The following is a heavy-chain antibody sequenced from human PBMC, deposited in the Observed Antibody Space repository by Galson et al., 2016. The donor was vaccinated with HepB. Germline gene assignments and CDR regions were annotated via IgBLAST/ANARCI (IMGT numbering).Heavy chain of an antibody. Sequence: SLRLSCAASGFTFSSYSMNWVRQAPGKGLEWVSSISSSSSYIYYADSVKSRFTISRDNAKNSLYLQMKRLRAEDTAVYYCASHYDILTGYFYGYYFDYWGQGTLVTVSS. CDR3: ASHYDILTGYFYGYYFDY. V-gene: IGHV3-21*06. CDR2: ISSSSSYI. J-gene: IGHJ4*02. CDR1: GFTFSSYS. D-gene: IGHD3-9*01.